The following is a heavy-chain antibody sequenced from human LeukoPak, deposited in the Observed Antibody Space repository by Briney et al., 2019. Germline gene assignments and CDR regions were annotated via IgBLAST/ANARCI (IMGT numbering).Heavy chain of an antibody. CDR2: INWNGGST. CDR3: ARALSSSSFLYYYYMYV. Sequence: GGSLRLSCAASGFTFDDYGMSWVRQAPGKGLEWVSGINWNGGSTGYADSVKGRFTISRDNAKNSLYLQMNSLRAEDTALYYCARALSSSSFLYYYYMYVWGKGTTVTVSS. CDR1: GFTFDDYG. V-gene: IGHV3-20*04. D-gene: IGHD6-6*01. J-gene: IGHJ6*03.